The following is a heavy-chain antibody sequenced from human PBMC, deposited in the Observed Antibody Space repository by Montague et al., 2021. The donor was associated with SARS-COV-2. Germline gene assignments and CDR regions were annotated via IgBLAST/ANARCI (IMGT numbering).Heavy chain of an antibody. D-gene: IGHD3-16*01. CDR2: IYFNGXT. J-gene: IGHJ5*02. CDR3: AREVVGVKTNWLDT. V-gene: IGHV4-61*03. Sequence: SETLSLTCSVSGVSVSSNNYYWTWIRRPAGKGLEWIGYIYFNGXTXLXXXXEGRVTTSIDTSKNHFSLRLTSVTPADTAVYYCAREVVGVKTNWLDTWGQGTLVTVSS. CDR1: GVSVSSNNYY.